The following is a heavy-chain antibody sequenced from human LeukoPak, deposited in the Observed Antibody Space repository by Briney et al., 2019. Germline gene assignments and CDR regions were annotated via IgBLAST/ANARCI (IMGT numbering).Heavy chain of an antibody. Sequence: SETLSLTCAVYGGSFSGYYWSWIRQPPGKGLEWIGEINHSGSTNYNPSLKSRVTISVDTSKNQFSLKLSSVTAADTAVYYCARVGAVAVYYYGMDVWGQGTTVTVSS. CDR2: INHSGST. D-gene: IGHD6-19*01. J-gene: IGHJ6*02. CDR3: ARVGAVAVYYYGMDV. CDR1: GGSFSGYY. V-gene: IGHV4-34*01.